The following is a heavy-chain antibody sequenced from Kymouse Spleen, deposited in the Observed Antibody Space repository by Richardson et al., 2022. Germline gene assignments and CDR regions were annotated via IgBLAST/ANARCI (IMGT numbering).Heavy chain of an antibody. V-gene: IGHV3-21*03. CDR1: GFTFSSYS. CDR3: ARDITMVRGVIITPYYYYYGMDV. J-gene: IGHJ6*02. CDR2: ISSSSSYI. D-gene: IGHD3-10*01. Sequence: EVQLVESGGGLVKPGGSLRLSCAASGFTFSSYSMNWVRQAPGKGLEWVSSISSSSSYIYYADSVKGRFTISRDNAKNSLYLQMNSLRAEDTAVYYCARDITMVRGVIITPYYYYYGMDVWGQGTTVTVSS.